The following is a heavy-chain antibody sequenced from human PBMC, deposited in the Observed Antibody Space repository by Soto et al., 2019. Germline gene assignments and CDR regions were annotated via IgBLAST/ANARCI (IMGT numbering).Heavy chain of an antibody. Sequence: PSETLSLTCTVSGGSISSSSYYWGWIRQPPGKGLEWIGRIYYSGSTYYNPSIKSRVTISVDTSKNQFSLKLSSVTAADTAVYYCARQGLLYYDILTGRENYYYGMDDWGQGTTVTVSS. D-gene: IGHD3-9*01. CDR3: ARQGLLYYDILTGRENYYYGMDD. CDR1: GGSISSSSYY. J-gene: IGHJ6*02. V-gene: IGHV4-39*01. CDR2: IYYSGST.